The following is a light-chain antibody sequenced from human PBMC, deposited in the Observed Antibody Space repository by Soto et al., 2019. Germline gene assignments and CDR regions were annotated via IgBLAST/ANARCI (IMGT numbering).Light chain of an antibody. V-gene: IGKV3-20*01. Sequence: EIVLTQSPGTLSLSPGERATLSCRARQSVSSSYLAWYQQKPGQAPRLLIYGASSRATGIPDRFSGSGSGTDFTLTISRLEPEDFAVYYCQQYGSSPFTFGPGTKVDNK. J-gene: IGKJ3*01. CDR2: GAS. CDR1: QSVSSSY. CDR3: QQYGSSPFT.